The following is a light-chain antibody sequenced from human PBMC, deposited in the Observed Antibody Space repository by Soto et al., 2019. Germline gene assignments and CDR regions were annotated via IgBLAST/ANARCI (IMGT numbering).Light chain of an antibody. Sequence: EMVCTQSPGTLSLSQWERANLSCRASQRVSRSYFAWYQQKPGQAPRLRIYGASSRATGIPEKFSGSGYGTDYTLTISRLEPEDVAVYYCVQDGRSRAFGQGTKV. V-gene: IGKV3-20*01. CDR3: VQDGRSRA. CDR1: QRVSRSY. CDR2: GAS. J-gene: IGKJ1*01.